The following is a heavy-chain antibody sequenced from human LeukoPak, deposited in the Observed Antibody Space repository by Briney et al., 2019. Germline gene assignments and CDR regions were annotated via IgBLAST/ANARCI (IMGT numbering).Heavy chain of an antibody. Sequence: GGSLRLSCAASGFTFSTYAMHWVRQAPGKGLEWVSVVSSGGDTYYADSVRGRFVISRDHSKNTLYFQMNGLRAEDTAVYYCTRGVWDWGQGTLVTVSS. CDR2: VSSGGDT. D-gene: IGHD1-26*01. V-gene: IGHV3-53*01. J-gene: IGHJ4*02. CDR3: TRGVWD. CDR1: GFTFSTYA.